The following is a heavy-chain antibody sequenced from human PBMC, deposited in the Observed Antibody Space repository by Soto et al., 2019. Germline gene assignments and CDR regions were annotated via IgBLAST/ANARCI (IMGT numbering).Heavy chain of an antibody. D-gene: IGHD3-9*01. CDR2: INAGNGNT. V-gene: IGHV1-3*01. CDR3: AREGLRYFDWLLSREFDY. Sequence: ASVKVSCKASGYTFTSYAMHWVRQAPGQRLEWMGWINAGNGNTKYSQKFQGRVTITRDTSASTAYMELSSLRSEDTAVYYCAREGLRYFDWLLSREFDYWGQGTLVTVSS. CDR1: GYTFTSYA. J-gene: IGHJ4*02.